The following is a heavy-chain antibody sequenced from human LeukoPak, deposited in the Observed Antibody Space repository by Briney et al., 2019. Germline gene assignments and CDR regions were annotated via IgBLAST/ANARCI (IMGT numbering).Heavy chain of an antibody. CDR3: AKEQAPIAVGGDCFDY. Sequence: GGSLRLSCAASGFTFSSYVMHWVRQAPGKGLEWVAVISFDGSSKYYADSVKGRFTISRDNSRNTLYLQMTSLRADDTALYYCAKEQAPIAVGGDCFDYWGQGTLVTVSS. V-gene: IGHV3-30*18. D-gene: IGHD6-13*01. CDR1: GFTFSSYV. J-gene: IGHJ4*02. CDR2: ISFDGSSK.